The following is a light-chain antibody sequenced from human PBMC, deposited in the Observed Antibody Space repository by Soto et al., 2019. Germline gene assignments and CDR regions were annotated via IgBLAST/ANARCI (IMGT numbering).Light chain of an antibody. CDR3: LLYYDGAQV. Sequence: QTVVTQEPSLTVSPGETVTLTCGSSTGAVTSGYYPNWFQQKPGQAPRPLIYSISNKHFWTPARFSGSRLGDKAALTLSGVQREDEAEYYCLLYYDGAQVFGGGTQLTVL. V-gene: IGLV7-43*01. CDR1: TGAVTSGYY. CDR2: SIS. J-gene: IGLJ3*02.